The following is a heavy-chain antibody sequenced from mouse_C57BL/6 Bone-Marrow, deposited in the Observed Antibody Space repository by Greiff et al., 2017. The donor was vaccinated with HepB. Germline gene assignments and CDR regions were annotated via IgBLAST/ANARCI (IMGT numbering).Heavy chain of an antibody. Sequence: VQLQHSGAELVRPGASVKLSCTASGFNIKDDYMHWVKQRPEQGLEWIGWIDPENGDTEYASKFQGKATITADTSSNTAYLQLSSLTSEDTAVYYCTTGSTPYWGQGTTLTVSS. J-gene: IGHJ2*01. CDR3: TTGSTPY. CDR2: IDPENGDT. CDR1: GFNIKDDY. D-gene: IGHD1-1*01. V-gene: IGHV14-4*01.